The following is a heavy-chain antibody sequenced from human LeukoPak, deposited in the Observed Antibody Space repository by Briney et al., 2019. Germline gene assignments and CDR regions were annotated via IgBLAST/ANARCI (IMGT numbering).Heavy chain of an antibody. V-gene: IGHV3-48*01. D-gene: IGHD1-26*01. CDR3: ATESGTYSGTCFDY. CDR1: GFTFSGYH. Sequence: PGGSLRLSCAASGFTFSGYHMNWVRQAPGKGLEWVSYISSSSNTIYYADSVKGRFTISRDNAKNSLYLQMNSLRAEDTAVYYCATESGTYSGTCFDYWGQGNLVTVSS. CDR2: ISSSSNTI. J-gene: IGHJ4*02.